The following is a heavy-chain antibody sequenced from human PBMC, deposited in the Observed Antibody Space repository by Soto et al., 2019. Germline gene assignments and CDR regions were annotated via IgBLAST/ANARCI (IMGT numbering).Heavy chain of an antibody. J-gene: IGHJ6*02. CDR2: ISGSGGST. V-gene: IGHV3-23*01. CDR3: AKLGYCSSNSCYTTRDYYYYYGMDV. D-gene: IGHD2-2*02. CDR1: GFTFSSYA. Sequence: GGSLRLSCAASGFTFSSYAMSWVRQAPGKGLEWVSAISGSGGSTYYADSVKGRFTISRDNSKNTLYLQMNSLRAEDTAAYYCAKLGYCSSNSCYTTRDYYYYYGMDVWGQGTTVTVSS.